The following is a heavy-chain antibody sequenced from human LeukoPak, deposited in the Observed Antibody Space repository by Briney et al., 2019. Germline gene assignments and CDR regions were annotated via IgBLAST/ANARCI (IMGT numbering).Heavy chain of an antibody. J-gene: IGHJ6*02. CDR3: AADSPRIWSYYAQHYYYYGMDV. CDR2: MSPNSGDT. Sequence: ASVKVSCKASGYTFTTHDINWVRQATGQGLEWLGWMSPNSGDTGYAQKFQERVTITRDMSTSTAYMELSSLRSEDTAVYYCAADSPRIWSYYAQHYYYYGMDVWGQGTTVTVSS. D-gene: IGHD1-26*01. V-gene: IGHV1-8*01. CDR1: GYTFTTHD.